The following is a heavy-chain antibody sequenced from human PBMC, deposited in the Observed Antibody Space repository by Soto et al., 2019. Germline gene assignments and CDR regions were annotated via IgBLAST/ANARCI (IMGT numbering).Heavy chain of an antibody. CDR2: IYYSGNT. CDR3: VRYCSTTKCPFDY. V-gene: IGHV4-30-4*01. CDR1: GGSISSGGSY. Sequence: SETLSLTCTVSGGSISSGGSYWGWIRQPLGKGLEWIGYIYYSGNTYFNPSLKSRVTLSVDTSKNQFSLNLSSVTAADTAVYYCVRYCSTTKCPFDYWGQGTLVTVSS. D-gene: IGHD2-2*01. J-gene: IGHJ4*02.